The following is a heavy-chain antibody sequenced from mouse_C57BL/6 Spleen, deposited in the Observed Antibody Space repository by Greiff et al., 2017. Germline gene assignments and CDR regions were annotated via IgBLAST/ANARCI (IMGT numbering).Heavy chain of an antibody. CDR1: GFTFSSYA. V-gene: IGHV5-9-1*02. Sequence: EVQRVESGEGLVKPGGSLKLSCAASGFTFSSYAMSWVRQTPEKRLEWVAYISSGGDYIYYADTVKGRFTISRDNARNTLYLQMSSLKSEDTAMYYCTRGRGPLFNLFDYWGQGTTLTVSS. CDR3: TRGRGPLFNLFDY. J-gene: IGHJ2*01. D-gene: IGHD6-1*01. CDR2: ISSGGDYI.